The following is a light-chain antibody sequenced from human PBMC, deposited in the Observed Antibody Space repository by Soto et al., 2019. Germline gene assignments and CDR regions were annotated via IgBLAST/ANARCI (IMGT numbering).Light chain of an antibody. Sequence: IVMKQSPAALSVSPGERATLSCRASQSVSSNLAWYQQNPGQAHRLLIYGAYTRATGIQARFSGSGSGTEFTLTIRSLQSEDCAVDYCQQYNNWPRTFGQGTKVDI. CDR1: QSVSSN. CDR2: GAY. CDR3: QQYNNWPRT. J-gene: IGKJ1*01. V-gene: IGKV3-15*01.